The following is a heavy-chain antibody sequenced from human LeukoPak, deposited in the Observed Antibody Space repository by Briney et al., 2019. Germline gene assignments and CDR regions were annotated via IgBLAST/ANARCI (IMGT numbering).Heavy chain of an antibody. CDR3: VRDDSAWLY. J-gene: IGHJ4*02. CDR2: ISPGSSYI. D-gene: IGHD2-15*01. CDR1: GFTFSSYW. Sequence: GGSLRLSCAASGFTFSSYWMNWVRQAPGKGLQWVSSISPGSSYIYYEDSVKGRFTISRDDAKNSLYLQMDSLTAGDTAVYYCVRDDSAWLYWGQGALVTVS. V-gene: IGHV3-21*01.